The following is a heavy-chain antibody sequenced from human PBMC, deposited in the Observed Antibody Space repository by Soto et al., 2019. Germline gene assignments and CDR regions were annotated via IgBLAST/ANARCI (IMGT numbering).Heavy chain of an antibody. CDR1: GYIFTSHW. Sequence: GESLKISCKASGYIFTSHWIGWVRQMPGKGLEWLGIIYPGDSDTRYSPSFQGQVTISADKSITTAYLQWSSLKASDTAFYYCARALKDPIMVHHAFDLWGQGTMVTVS. CDR3: ARALKDPIMVHHAFDL. J-gene: IGHJ3*01. CDR2: IYPGDSDT. V-gene: IGHV5-51*01. D-gene: IGHD2-15*01.